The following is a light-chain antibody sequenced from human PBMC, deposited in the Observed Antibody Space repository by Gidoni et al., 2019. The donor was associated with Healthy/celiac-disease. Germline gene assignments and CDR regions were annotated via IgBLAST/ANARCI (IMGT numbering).Light chain of an antibody. Sequence: DIQVSKYPSALSASVGDRVTTTCQASQYISNYLNLYQQKPGKAPTLLSYDASNLETGVPSRFSGSGSGTDFTFTISSLQPEDIATYYCQQYDNLPVTFGQGTRLEIK. CDR2: DAS. CDR1: QYISNY. CDR3: QQYDNLPVT. J-gene: IGKJ5*01. V-gene: IGKV1-33*01.